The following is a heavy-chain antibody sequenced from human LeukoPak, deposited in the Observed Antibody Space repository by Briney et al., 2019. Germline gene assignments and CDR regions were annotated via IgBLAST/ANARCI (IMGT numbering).Heavy chain of an antibody. Sequence: GGSLRLSCAASGFTFSSYAIHWVRQAPGKGLEWVALISYDGSNKYYADSVKGRFTISRDKSKNTLYLQMNSLRAEDTAVYYCARDAYGGNYYYMDVWGKGTTVTVSS. J-gene: IGHJ6*03. CDR2: ISYDGSNK. CDR3: ARDAYGGNYYYMDV. CDR1: GFTFSSYA. D-gene: IGHD4-23*01. V-gene: IGHV3-30*04.